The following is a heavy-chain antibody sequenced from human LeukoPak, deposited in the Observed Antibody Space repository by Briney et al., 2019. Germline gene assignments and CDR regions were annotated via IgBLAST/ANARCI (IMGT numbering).Heavy chain of an antibody. J-gene: IGHJ3*02. CDR2: MNPNCGNT. D-gene: IGHD5-18*01. V-gene: IGHV1-8*02. CDR3: ARVMGSPQGSRGYSYGWRFGKNAFDI. Sequence: AAVKVSCKASGYTFTSYDINWVRQATGQGLEWMGWMNPNCGNTGYAQKFQGRVTMTRNTSISTAYMELSSLRSEDTAVYYCARVMGSPQGSRGYSYGWRFGKNAFDIWGQETMVTVSS. CDR1: GYTFTSYD.